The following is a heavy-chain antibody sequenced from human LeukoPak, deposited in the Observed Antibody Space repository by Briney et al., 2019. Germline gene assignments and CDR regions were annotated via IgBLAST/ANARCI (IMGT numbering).Heavy chain of an antibody. CDR2: ISYDGSNK. CDR1: GFTFSRYG. V-gene: IGHV3-30*18. CDR3: AKSAYQYQLLWDYFDC. Sequence: SGGSLRLSCAASGFTFSRYGMHWVRQAPGKGLEWVAVISYDGSNKYYEDSVKGRFTISRDNSKNTLYLQMNSLRAEDTAVYYCAKSAYQYQLLWDYFDCWGQGTLVTVS. J-gene: IGHJ4*02. D-gene: IGHD2-2*01.